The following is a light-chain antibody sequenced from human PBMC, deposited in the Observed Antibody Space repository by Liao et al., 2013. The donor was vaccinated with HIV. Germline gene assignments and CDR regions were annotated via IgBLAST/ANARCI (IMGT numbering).Light chain of an antibody. CDR1: NIGSKS. CDR3: QVWDTKSDHPYV. V-gene: IGLV3-21*01. J-gene: IGLJ1*01. Sequence: SYVLTQPPSVSVAPGKTARITCGGNNIGSKSVHWYQQKPGQAPVLVIYYDKDRPSVIPERFSGSNSGNTATLSISRVEAGDEADYYCQVWDTKSDHPYVFGTGTKVTVL. CDR2: YDK.